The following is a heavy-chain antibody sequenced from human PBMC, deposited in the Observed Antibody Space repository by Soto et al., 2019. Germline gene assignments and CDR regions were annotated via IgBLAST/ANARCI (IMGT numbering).Heavy chain of an antibody. Sequence: GGSLRLSCSASGFTFSSYAMHWVRQAPGKGLEWVAVISYDGSNKYYADSVKGRFTISRDNSKNTLYLQMNSLRAEDTAVYYCARDCSGGSCFDYWGQGTLVTVSS. J-gene: IGHJ4*02. CDR2: ISYDGSNK. CDR3: ARDCSGGSCFDY. CDR1: GFTFSSYA. D-gene: IGHD2-15*01. V-gene: IGHV3-30-3*01.